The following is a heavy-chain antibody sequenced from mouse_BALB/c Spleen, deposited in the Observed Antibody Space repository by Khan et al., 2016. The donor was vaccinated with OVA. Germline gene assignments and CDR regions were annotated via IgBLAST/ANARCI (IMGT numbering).Heavy chain of an antibody. CDR2: ISGDSNTI. D-gene: IGHD1-1*01. CDR3: ATSYFYGYYFAY. V-gene: IGHV5-17*02. J-gene: IGHJ2*01. CDR1: GFTFNSYG. Sequence: DVHLVESGGGLVQPGGSRKLSCAASGFTFNSYGMHWVRQAPEKGMEWVAYISGDSNTIYYTDTVKGRFTISLDNPKNTLFLQLTSLMSEDTAMYYCATSYFYGYYFAYWGPGTTLTVSS.